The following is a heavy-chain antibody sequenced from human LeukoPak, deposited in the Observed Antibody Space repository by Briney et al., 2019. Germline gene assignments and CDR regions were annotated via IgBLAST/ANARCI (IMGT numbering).Heavy chain of an antibody. CDR3: ARTMYYYDSSGYIFDY. CDR1: GGSISSYY. J-gene: IGHJ4*02. CDR2: IYSSGST. D-gene: IGHD3-22*01. V-gene: IGHV4-4*09. Sequence: SETLSLTCTVSGGSISSYYWCWIRQPPGQGLEWIGFIYSSGSTTYNPSLKSRVAISVDTSKNQFSLRLNSVTAADTAVYYCARTMYYYDSSGYIFDYWGQGTLVTVSS.